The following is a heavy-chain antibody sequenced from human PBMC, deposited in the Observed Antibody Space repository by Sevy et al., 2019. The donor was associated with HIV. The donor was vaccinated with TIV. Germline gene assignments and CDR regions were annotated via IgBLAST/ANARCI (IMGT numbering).Heavy chain of an antibody. V-gene: IGHV3-23*01. CDR3: AKDRVSGTYYTGDFDY. J-gene: IGHJ4*02. CDR2: MSGSGGDT. CDR1: GFTFSNYA. D-gene: IGHD3-10*01. Sequence: GGSLRLSCAASGFTFSNYAMNWVRQAPGKGLEWVSGMSGSGGDTYYADSVKGRFTISRDNSNNTLYLQMNSLRAEDTAVYYCAKDRVSGTYYTGDFDYWGQGTMVTVSS.